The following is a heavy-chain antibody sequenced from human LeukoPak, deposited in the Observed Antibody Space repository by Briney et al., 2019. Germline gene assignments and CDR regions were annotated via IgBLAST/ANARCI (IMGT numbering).Heavy chain of an antibody. V-gene: IGHV3-49*04. J-gene: IGHJ4*02. CDR3: TGSFGELTFFDY. Sequence: PGGSLRLSCTASGFTFGDYGLSWVRQAPGKGLEWVGFIRSKAYGGTTEYAASVKGRFTISRDDSISIAYLQMNSLKIEDTAVYYCTGSFGELTFFDYWGQGTLVTVSS. CDR2: IRSKAYGGTT. D-gene: IGHD3-10*01. CDR1: GFTFGDYG.